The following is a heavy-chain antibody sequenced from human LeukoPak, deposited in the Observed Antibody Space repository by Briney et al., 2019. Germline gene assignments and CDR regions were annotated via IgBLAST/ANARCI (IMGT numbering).Heavy chain of an antibody. CDR2: IYHSGST. CDR3: ARGASGYGHWYFDL. D-gene: IGHD5-12*01. J-gene: IGHJ2*01. Sequence: SETLSLTCTVSGGSISSGGYYWSWIRQPPGKGLEWIGYIYHSGSTYYNPSLRSRVTISVDRSKNQFSLKLSSVTAADTAVYYCARGASGYGHWYFDLWGRGTLVTVSS. V-gene: IGHV4-30-2*01. CDR1: GGSISSGGYY.